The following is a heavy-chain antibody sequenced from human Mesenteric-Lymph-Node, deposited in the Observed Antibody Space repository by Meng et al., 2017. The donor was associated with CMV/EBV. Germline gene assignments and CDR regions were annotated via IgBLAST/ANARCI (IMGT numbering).Heavy chain of an antibody. CDR2: IDPSDYYT. CDR3: ALSPNY. J-gene: IGHJ4*02. CDR1: GFGFTSYW. D-gene: IGHD3-16*02. V-gene: IGHV5-10-1*01. Sequence: SLSISCSGSGFGFTSYWIRWVRRLAGTGLGWFGWIDPSDYYTNYIPSFQGHVTISADKSISTADLQWNSLKASDTAIYYCALSPNYWGQGTLVTVSS.